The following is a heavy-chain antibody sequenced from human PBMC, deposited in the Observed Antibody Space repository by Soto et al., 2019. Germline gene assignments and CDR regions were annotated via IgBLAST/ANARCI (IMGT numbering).Heavy chain of an antibody. CDR1: GGTFNSYP. CDR3: AARSCSTSTCFHPGPD. Sequence: QVQLVQSAAEMKKPGSSVKVSCKASGGTFNSYPFSCVRQAPGQGLEWMGRIIPILDMTTYSQSFQGRVTITADKFTNTVYMELSSLTSEDTALYFCAARSCSTSTCFHPGPDWGPGTLVAGSS. J-gene: IGHJ4*02. V-gene: IGHV1-69*02. D-gene: IGHD2-2*01. CDR2: IIPILDMT.